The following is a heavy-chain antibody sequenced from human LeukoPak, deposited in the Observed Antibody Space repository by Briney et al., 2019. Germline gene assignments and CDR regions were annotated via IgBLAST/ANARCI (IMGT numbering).Heavy chain of an antibody. V-gene: IGHV1-18*01. D-gene: IGHD1-26*01. J-gene: IGHJ4*02. CDR1: GYVFAAYA. CDR3: ARGGGGSPWLDS. CDR2: IRAYNGHT. Sequence: ASVKVSCKPSGYVFAAYAVSWVRQAPGEGLEWVGWIRAYNGHTDYAQKLQDRVTLTADSSTTTVYMELSSLTSDDTAVYYCARGGGGSPWLDSWGQGTLVTVSS.